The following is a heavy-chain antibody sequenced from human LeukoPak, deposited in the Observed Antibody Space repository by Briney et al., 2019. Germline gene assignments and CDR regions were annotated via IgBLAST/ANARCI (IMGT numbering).Heavy chain of an antibody. CDR3: ARGRTTLWVDY. CDR1: GFTFSSYE. Sequence: GGSLRLSCAASGFTFSSYEMNWVRQAPGKGLEWVSYISSSGSTIYYADSVKGRFTISRDNAKNSLYLQMNSLRAEETAVYYCARGRTTLWVDYWGQGTLVTVSS. J-gene: IGHJ4*02. CDR2: ISSSGSTI. D-gene: IGHD2/OR15-2a*01. V-gene: IGHV3-48*03.